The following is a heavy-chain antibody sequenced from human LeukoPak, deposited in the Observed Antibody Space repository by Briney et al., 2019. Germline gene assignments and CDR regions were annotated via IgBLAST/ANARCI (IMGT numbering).Heavy chain of an antibody. V-gene: IGHV3-48*03. CDR3: ARLYSPQGADNWFDP. D-gene: IGHD2-8*01. CDR1: GFTFSSYG. Sequence: PGGSLRLSCAASGFTFSSYGMNWVRQAPGKGLEWVSSISSSASTLYYADSVKGRFTISRDNANTSLYLQMNSLRAEDRAVYYCARLYSPQGADNWFDPWGQGTLVTVSS. CDR2: ISSSASTL. J-gene: IGHJ5*02.